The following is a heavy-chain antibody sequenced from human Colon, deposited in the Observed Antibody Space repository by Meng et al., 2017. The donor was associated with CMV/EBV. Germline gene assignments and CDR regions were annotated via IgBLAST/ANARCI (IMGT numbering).Heavy chain of an antibody. J-gene: IGHJ4*02. CDR2: IKSKTDGGTT. D-gene: IGHD3-22*01. CDR3: TTGYYYDSSGYYYLFDY. Sequence: GASLKISCAASGFTCSNAWMSWVRPAPGKGLEWVGRIKSKTDGGTTDYAAPVKGRSTISRDDTTNTLYLQMNSLKTEDTAVYYCTTGYYYDSSGYYYLFDYWGQGTLVTVSS. CDR1: GFTCSNAW. V-gene: IGHV3-15*01.